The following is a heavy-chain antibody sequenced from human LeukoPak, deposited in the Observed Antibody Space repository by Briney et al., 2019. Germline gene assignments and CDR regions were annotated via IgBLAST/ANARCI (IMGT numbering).Heavy chain of an antibody. D-gene: IGHD3-10*01. CDR1: GGSFSGYY. CDR2: INHSGST. J-gene: IGHJ4*02. Sequence: SETLSLTCAVYGGSFSGYYWSWICQPPGKGLEWIGEINHSGSTNYNPSLKSRVTISVDTSKNQFSLKLSSVTAADTAVYYCATYYYGSGSYYNPDYWGQGTLVTVSS. CDR3: ATYYYGSGSYYNPDY. V-gene: IGHV4-34*01.